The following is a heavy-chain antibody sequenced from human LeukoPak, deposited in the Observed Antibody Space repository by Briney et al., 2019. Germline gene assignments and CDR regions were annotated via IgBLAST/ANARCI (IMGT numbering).Heavy chain of an antibody. CDR1: GYTFTSYG. V-gene: IGHV1-18*01. Sequence: ASVKVSCKASGYTFTSYGISWVRQAPGQGLEWMGWISAYNGNTNYAQKLQGRVTMTTDTSTSTAYMELRSLRSDDTAVYYCAREGRYCSSTSCALNWFDPWGQGTLVTVSS. D-gene: IGHD2-2*01. CDR3: AREGRYCSSTSCALNWFDP. CDR2: ISAYNGNT. J-gene: IGHJ5*02.